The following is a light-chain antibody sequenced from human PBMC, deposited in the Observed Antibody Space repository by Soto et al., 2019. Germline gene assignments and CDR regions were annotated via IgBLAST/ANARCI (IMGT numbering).Light chain of an antibody. CDR1: QSISSW. CDR2: KAS. Sequence: DIQMTQSPSTLSASVGDRVTITCRASQSISSWLAWYQQKPGKAPKLLIYKASSLQSGVPSRFSRSGSGTEFTLTISSLQPDDFATYYCQQYNSYSRTFGQGTKVESK. CDR3: QQYNSYSRT. J-gene: IGKJ1*01. V-gene: IGKV1-5*03.